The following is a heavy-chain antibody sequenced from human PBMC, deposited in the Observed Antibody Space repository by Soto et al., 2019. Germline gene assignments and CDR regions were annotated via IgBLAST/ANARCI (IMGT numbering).Heavy chain of an antibody. CDR3: ARDFGGILRFGES. CDR2: IPSSTSYI. D-gene: IGHD3-10*01. J-gene: IGHJ5*02. CDR1: GFTFSTYN. V-gene: IGHV3-21*01. Sequence: DVQLVESGGGLVKPGGSLRLSCAASGFTFSTYNMNWVRQAPGKGLELVSSIPSSTSYIFYADSVKGRFTISRDNAKNSLYLQMNSLRAEDTAVYYCARDFGGILRFGESWGQGTLVTVSS.